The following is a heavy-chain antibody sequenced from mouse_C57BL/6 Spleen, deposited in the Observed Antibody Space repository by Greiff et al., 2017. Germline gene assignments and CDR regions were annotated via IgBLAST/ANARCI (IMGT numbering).Heavy chain of an antibody. CDR2: IWRGGST. CDR1: GFSLTSYG. CDR3: AKNGDYGSSYVAY. V-gene: IGHV2-5*01. D-gene: IGHD1-1*01. Sequence: QVQLQQSGPGLVQPSQSLSITCTVSGFSLTSYGVHWVRQSPGKGLEWLGVIWRGGSTDYNAAFMSRLSITKDNSKSQVFFKMNSLQADDTAIYYCAKNGDYGSSYVAYWGQGTLVTVSA. J-gene: IGHJ3*01.